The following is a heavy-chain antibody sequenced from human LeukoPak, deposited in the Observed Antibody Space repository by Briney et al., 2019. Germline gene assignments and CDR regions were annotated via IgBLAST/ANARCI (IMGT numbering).Heavy chain of an antibody. V-gene: IGHV4-59*01. D-gene: IGHD3-22*01. J-gene: IGHJ4*02. Sequence: SETLPLTCTVSGGSISSYYWSWIRQPPGKGLEWIGYIYYNGSTNYNPSLKSRATIAVDTSKNQFSLRLTSVTAADTAVYYCARVAPTRGYASSGYYPLDYWGQGTLVNVSS. CDR3: ARVAPTRGYASSGYYPLDY. CDR1: GGSISSYY. CDR2: IYYNGST.